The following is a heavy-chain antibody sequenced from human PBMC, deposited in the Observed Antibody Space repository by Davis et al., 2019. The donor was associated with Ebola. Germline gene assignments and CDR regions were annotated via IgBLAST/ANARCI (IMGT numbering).Heavy chain of an antibody. D-gene: IGHD6-19*01. CDR1: GYSFTSYW. CDR2: IYPGDSDT. CDR3: ARAGGVAGYLRYFDL. J-gene: IGHJ2*01. V-gene: IGHV5-51*01. Sequence: GESLKISCKCSGYSFTSYWIGWVRQMPGKGLEWMGIIYPGDSDTRYSPSFQGQVTISADKSISTAYLQWSSLKASDTAMYYCARAGGVAGYLRYFDLWGRGTLVTVSS.